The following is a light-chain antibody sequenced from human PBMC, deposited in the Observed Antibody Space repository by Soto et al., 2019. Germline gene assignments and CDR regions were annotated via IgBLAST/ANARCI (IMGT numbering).Light chain of an antibody. V-gene: IGLV2-14*01. CDR3: SAYIDSRIPVV. CDR1: GGYDF. Sequence: QSALPQPASVSGSPGQSITISCTTTGGYDFVSWYQHHPGKVPRLIIYEVGNRPSGVSHRFSGSKSGNTASLTISGLQAEDESEYYCSAYIDSRIPVVFGGGTKLTVL. CDR2: EVG. J-gene: IGLJ2*01.